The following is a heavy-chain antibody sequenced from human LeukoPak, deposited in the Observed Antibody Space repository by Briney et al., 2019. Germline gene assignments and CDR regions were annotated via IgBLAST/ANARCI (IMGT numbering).Heavy chain of an antibody. V-gene: IGHV1-18*01. CDR3: ARAVYNEWKTSRPGGVYYYYYGMDV. Sequence: ASVKVSCKASGYTFTSYGISWVRQAPGQGLEWMGWISAYNGNTNYAQKLQGRVTMTTNTSTSTAYMELRSLRPDDTAVYYCARAVYNEWKTSRPGGVYYYYYGMDVWGQGTTVTVSS. J-gene: IGHJ6*02. D-gene: IGHD1-1*01. CDR2: ISAYNGNT. CDR1: GYTFTSYG.